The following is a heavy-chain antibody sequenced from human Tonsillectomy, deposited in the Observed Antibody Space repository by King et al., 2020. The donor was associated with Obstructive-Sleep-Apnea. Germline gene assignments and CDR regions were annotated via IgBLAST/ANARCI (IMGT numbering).Heavy chain of an antibody. CDR1: GFTFSSYA. J-gene: IGHJ4*02. CDR2: ISSNGGST. V-gene: IGHV3-64D*06. CDR3: VKEMGSGSYYVSIFDY. D-gene: IGHD1-26*01. Sequence: VQLVESGGGLVQPGGSLRLSCSASGFTFSSYAMHWVRKAPGKGLEYVSAISSNGGSTYYADSVKGRFTISRDNSKNTLYLQMSSLRAEDTAVYYCVKEMGSGSYYVSIFDYWGQGTLVTVSS.